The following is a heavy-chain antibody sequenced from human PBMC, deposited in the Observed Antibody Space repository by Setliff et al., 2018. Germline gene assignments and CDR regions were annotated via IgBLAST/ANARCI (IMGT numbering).Heavy chain of an antibody. J-gene: IGHJ5*02. CDR3: ARGATPRPTWYGVDWFDP. CDR2: IYYSGST. V-gene: IGHV4-59*12. CDR1: GGSISSYY. D-gene: IGHD3-10*01. Sequence: SETLSLTCTVSGGSISSYYWSWIRQPPGKGLEWIGYIYYSGSTNYNPSLKTRVTISLDTSKNQFSLKLSSVTVADTAVYYCARGATPRPTWYGVDWFDPWGQGTLVTVSS.